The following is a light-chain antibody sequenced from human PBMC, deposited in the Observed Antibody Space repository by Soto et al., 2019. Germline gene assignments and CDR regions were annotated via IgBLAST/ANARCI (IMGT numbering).Light chain of an antibody. V-gene: IGKV1-9*01. Sequence: QMTQSPSSLSASVGDTVSITCRASQAIARHVAWYQQIPGKAPRVLIHAASTLQSGVPSRFSGSGSGTDFTLTISGLQAEDFATYYCQRIDTLPIFGGGTKVDIK. J-gene: IGKJ4*01. CDR1: QAIARH. CDR2: AAS. CDR3: QRIDTLPI.